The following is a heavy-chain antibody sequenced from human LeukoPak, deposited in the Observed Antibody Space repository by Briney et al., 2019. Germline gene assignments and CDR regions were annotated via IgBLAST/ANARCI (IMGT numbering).Heavy chain of an antibody. J-gene: IGHJ4*02. CDR3: ATRSHYYYDSSGYFGY. D-gene: IGHD3-22*01. CDR2: MNPNSGNT. V-gene: IGHV1-8*01. Sequence: GASVTVSFTASGYTFTIYDINWVRQATGQGLEWMGWMNPNSGNTGYAQKFQGRVTMTRNTSISTAYMELSSLRSEDTAVYYCATRSHYYYDSSGYFGYWGQGTLVTVSS. CDR1: GYTFTIYD.